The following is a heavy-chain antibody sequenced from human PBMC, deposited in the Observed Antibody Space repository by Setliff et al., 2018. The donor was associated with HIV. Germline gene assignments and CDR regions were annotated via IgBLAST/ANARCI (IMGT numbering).Heavy chain of an antibody. J-gene: IGHJ4*02. CDR3: ARVARGGHSSRWYYFDY. CDR1: GDSISSRSYY. V-gene: IGHV4-39*07. D-gene: IGHD6-13*01. Sequence: SETLSLTCTVSGDSISSRSYYWGWVRQSSGKGLEWIGSIAYSGSTTYSPSLRSRVTISVDTSKNQFSLKLSSVTAADTAVYYCARVARGGHSSRWYYFDYWGQGTLVTVSS. CDR2: IAYSGST.